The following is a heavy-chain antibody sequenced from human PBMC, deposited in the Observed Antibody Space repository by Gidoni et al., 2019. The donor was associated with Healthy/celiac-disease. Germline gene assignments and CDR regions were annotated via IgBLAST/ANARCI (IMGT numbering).Heavy chain of an antibody. J-gene: IGHJ3*02. CDR2: IIPILGIA. CDR3: AIRDYYDSSGYYSHAFDI. D-gene: IGHD3-22*01. CDR1: GGTFSSYT. Sequence: QVQLVQSGAAVKQPGSSVKVSCKASGGTFSSYTISWVRQAPGQGLEWMGRIIPILGIANYAQKFQGRVTITADKSTSTAYMELSSLRSEDTAVYYCAIRDYYDSSGYYSHAFDIWGQGTMVTVSS. V-gene: IGHV1-69*02.